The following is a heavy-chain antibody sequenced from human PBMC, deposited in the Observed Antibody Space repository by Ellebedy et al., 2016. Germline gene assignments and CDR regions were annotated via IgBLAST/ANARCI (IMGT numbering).Heavy chain of an antibody. D-gene: IGHD3-22*01. Sequence: GGSLRLSCAASGFTFSNNWMTWVRQAPGKGLEWVGRIRSKANSYATAYGGSVKGRFTISRDDSKNTAYLQMNSLKTEDTAVYYCTRLRFGSSGYYFDYWGQGTLVTVSS. CDR3: TRLRFGSSGYYFDY. CDR1: GFTFSNNW. CDR2: IRSKANSYAT. J-gene: IGHJ4*02. V-gene: IGHV3-73*01.